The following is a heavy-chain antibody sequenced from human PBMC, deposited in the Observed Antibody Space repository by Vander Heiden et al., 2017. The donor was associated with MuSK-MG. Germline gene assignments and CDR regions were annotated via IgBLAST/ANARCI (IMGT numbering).Heavy chain of an antibody. CDR3: AIARPEAARPIFDY. D-gene: IGHD6-6*01. J-gene: IGHJ4*02. CDR1: GGSISSYY. Sequence: QVQLQESGPGLVKPSETLSLTCTVSGGSISSYYWSWIRQPPGKGLEWIANMYYTGRKNYNPARKSRVTISVDTSKNQLSRNLRSVTAAETAVYYYAIARPEAARPIFDYGCQGTMVTVYS. V-gene: IGHV4-59*08. CDR2: MYYTGRK.